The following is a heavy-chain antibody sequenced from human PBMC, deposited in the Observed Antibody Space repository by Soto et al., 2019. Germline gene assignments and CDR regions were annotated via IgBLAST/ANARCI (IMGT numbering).Heavy chain of an antibody. V-gene: IGHV4-59*08. CDR2: IYYSGST. J-gene: IGHJ6*03. D-gene: IGHD3-10*01. CDR3: ARHSLLRSGEEKNKYFYYYRDV. Sequence: PSETLSLTCTASGGSISSYYWSWIRQPPGKGLEWIGYIYYSGSTNYNPSLKSRVTISVDTSKNQFSLKLSSVTAADTAVYYCARHSLLRSGEEKNKYFYYYRDVWGKGTTVT. CDR1: GGSISSYY.